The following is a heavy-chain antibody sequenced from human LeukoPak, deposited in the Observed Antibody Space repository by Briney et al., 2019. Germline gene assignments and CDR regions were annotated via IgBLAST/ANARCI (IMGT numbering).Heavy chain of an antibody. D-gene: IGHD3-10*01. CDR3: AKANVYGSGSYYKRPPGY. CDR1: GFTFSSYA. V-gene: IGHV3-23*01. Sequence: PGGSLRPSCAASGFTFSSYAMSWVRQAPGKGLEWVSAISGSGGSTYYADSVKGRFTISRDNSKNTLYLQMNSLRAEDTAVYYCAKANVYGSGSYYKRPPGYWGQGTLVTVSS. CDR2: ISGSGGST. J-gene: IGHJ4*02.